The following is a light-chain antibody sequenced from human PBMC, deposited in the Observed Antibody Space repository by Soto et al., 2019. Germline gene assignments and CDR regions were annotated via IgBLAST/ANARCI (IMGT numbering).Light chain of an antibody. CDR1: ESISGH. J-gene: IGKJ1*01. Sequence: EIVMTQSPATLSVSPGERATLSCRASESISGHLAWYQQKPGQAPRLLIYATTTRATGVPARFSGSGSGSTYTLTISSLQSADSAIYYCQHHTNWPPWTFGQGTKVEIK. CDR2: ATT. V-gene: IGKV3-15*01. CDR3: QHHTNWPPWT.